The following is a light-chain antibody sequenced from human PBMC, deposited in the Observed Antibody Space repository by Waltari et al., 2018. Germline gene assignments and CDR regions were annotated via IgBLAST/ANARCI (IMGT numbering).Light chain of an antibody. CDR3: QQYNDYWT. CDR2: KAS. Sequence: DIQMTLSPSTLSASVGDRVTITCRASPSISNWLVWYQQKPGKAPKLRVYKASTLDTGVRSRFSCSGSGTEVTLSSSNMQPDDFATDYGQQYNDYWTFSQGTEVE. J-gene: IGKJ1*01. V-gene: IGKV1-5*03. CDR1: PSISNW.